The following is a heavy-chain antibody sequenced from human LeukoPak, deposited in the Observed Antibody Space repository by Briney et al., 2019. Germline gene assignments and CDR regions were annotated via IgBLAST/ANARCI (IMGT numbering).Heavy chain of an antibody. CDR1: GFTFDDYA. CDR3: AKGGLRLGELSPEDWFDP. J-gene: IGHJ5*02. CDR2: ISWNSGSI. V-gene: IGHV3-9*01. Sequence: GGSLRLSCAASGFTFDDYAMHWVRQAPGKGLEWVSGISWNSGSIGYADSVKGRFTIPRDNAKNSLYLQMNSLRAEDTALYYCAKGGLRLGELSPEDWFDPWGQGTLVTVSS. D-gene: IGHD3-16*02.